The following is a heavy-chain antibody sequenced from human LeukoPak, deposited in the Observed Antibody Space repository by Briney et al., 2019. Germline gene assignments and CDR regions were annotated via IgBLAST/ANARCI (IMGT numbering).Heavy chain of an antibody. CDR3: ARLAYYDNSGSSRPFDI. D-gene: IGHD3-22*01. CDR1: GFSLSTNEVG. Sequence: SGPTLVKPTQTLTLTCTFSGFSLSTNEVGVGWIRQPPGKALKWLALIYWDDDKRYSPSLKSRLTITKDTSKKQVVLTVTNLDPVDTATYYCARLAYYDNSGSSRPFDIWGQGTRVTVSS. V-gene: IGHV2-5*02. CDR2: IYWDDDK. J-gene: IGHJ3*02.